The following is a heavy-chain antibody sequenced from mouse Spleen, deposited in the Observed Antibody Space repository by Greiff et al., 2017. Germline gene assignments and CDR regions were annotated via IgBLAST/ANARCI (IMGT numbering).Heavy chain of an antibody. Sequence: VQLQQPGAELVMPGASVKLSCKASGYTFTSSWMHWVKQRPGQGLEWLGEIDPSDSYTNYNQTFKGTATFTVDTASSTAYMQLSSLTSEDSAVYYCARSTYGSSPYWYFDVWGTGTTVTVSS. CDR2: IDPSDSYT. V-gene: IGHV1-69*01. CDR1: GYTFTSSW. D-gene: IGHD1-1*01. J-gene: IGHJ1*03. CDR3: ARSTYGSSPYWYFDV.